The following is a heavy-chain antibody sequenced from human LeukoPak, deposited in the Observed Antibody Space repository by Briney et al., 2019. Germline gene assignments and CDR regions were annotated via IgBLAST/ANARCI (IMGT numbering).Heavy chain of an antibody. CDR2: IYYSGST. V-gene: IGHV4-59*08. Sequence: SETLSLTCTVSGGSISSYYWSWIRQPPGKGLEWIGYIYYSGSTNYNPSLKSRVTISVDTSKNQFSLKLSSVTAADTAVYYCARITKWGGYDYDYYYGMDVWGQGTTVTVSS. J-gene: IGHJ6*02. D-gene: IGHD5-12*01. CDR1: GGSISSYY. CDR3: ARITKWGGYDYDYYYGMDV.